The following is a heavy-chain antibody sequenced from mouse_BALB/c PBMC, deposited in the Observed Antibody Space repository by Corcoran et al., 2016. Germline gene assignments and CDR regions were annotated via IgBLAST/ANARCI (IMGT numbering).Heavy chain of an antibody. V-gene: IGHV1S34*01. CDR2: ISCYNGAT. J-gene: IGHJ4*01. CDR3: ARRTGTGAMDY. D-gene: IGHD4-1*01. CDR1: GYSFTGYY. Sequence: LVKTGASVKISCKASGYSFTGYYMHWVKQSHGKSLEWIGYISCYNGATSYNQKFKGKATFTVDTSSSTDYMQFNSLTSEDSVVYYCARRTGTGAMDYWGQGTSVTVSS.